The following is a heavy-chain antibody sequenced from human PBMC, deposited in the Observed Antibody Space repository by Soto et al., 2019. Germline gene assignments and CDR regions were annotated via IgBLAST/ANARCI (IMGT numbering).Heavy chain of an antibody. CDR1: GFTFSTYA. D-gene: IGHD3-9*01. Sequence: PGGSLRLSCAASGFTFSTYALTWVRQAPGKGLEWVSAISPNGRNTYYIDSVKGRFTISRDNSKNTLYLQMNSLRVEDTAMYYCASPPLGILTGYSVLQYWGHGTLVTVSS. J-gene: IGHJ4*01. V-gene: IGHV3-23*01. CDR2: ISPNGRNT. CDR3: ASPPLGILTGYSVLQY.